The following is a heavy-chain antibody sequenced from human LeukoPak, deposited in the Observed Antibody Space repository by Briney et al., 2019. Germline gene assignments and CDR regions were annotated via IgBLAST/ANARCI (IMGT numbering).Heavy chain of an antibody. Sequence: PSETLSLTCTVSGGSISSYYWIWIRQPPGKGLEWIGYIYYSGSTNYNPSLKSRVTISVDTSKNQFSLKLSSVTAADTAVYYCARASLGIKGGYFFDYWGQGTLVTVSS. V-gene: IGHV4-59*01. CDR1: GGSISSYY. J-gene: IGHJ4*02. CDR2: IYYSGST. D-gene: IGHD7-27*01. CDR3: ARASLGIKGGYFFDY.